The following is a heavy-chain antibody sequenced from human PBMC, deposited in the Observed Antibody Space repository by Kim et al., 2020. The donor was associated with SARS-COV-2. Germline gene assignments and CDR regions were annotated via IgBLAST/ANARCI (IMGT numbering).Heavy chain of an antibody. D-gene: IGHD2-2*01. J-gene: IGHJ4*02. Sequence: VKGRFTISRDESKNTLYLQMNSLKTEDTAVYYCTTVRFLGYCSSTSCSDYWGQGTLVTVSS. V-gene: IGHV3-15*01. CDR3: TTVRFLGYCSSTSCSDY.